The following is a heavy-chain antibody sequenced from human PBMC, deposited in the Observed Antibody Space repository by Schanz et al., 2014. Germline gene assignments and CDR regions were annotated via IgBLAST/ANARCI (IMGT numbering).Heavy chain of an antibody. CDR3: TADLWFGAVWGVW. Sequence: EVQLMESGGGVVQPGRSLRLSCAASGFTLSSYGMHWVRQAPGKGLQWVARIKSKTDGGTRDYAAPVKGRFTISTDDSKNTVYLQMNSLQPEDTAVYYCTADLWFGAVWGVWWGQGTLVTVSS. CDR1: GFTLSSYG. J-gene: IGHJ4*02. CDR2: IKSKTDGGTR. V-gene: IGHV3-15*01. D-gene: IGHD3-10*01.